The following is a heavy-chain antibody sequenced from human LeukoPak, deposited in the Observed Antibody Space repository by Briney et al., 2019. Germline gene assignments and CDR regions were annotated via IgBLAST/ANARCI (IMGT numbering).Heavy chain of an antibody. CDR2: IYSGGST. CDR3: ARSRGLDLHYYYYMDV. CDR1: GFSVSSNY. V-gene: IGHV3-53*05. J-gene: IGHJ6*03. Sequence: GGSLRLSCAVSGFSVSSNYMSWVRQAPGKGLEWVSVIYSGGSTYYADSVKGRFTISRDTSKNTLYLQMGSLRAEDMAVYYCARSRGLDLHYYYYMDVWGKGTTVTVSS. D-gene: IGHD3-10*01.